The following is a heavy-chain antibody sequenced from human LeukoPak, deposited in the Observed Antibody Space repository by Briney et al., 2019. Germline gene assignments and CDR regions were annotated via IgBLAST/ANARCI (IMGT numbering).Heavy chain of an antibody. Sequence: SETLSLTCAVYGGSFSGYHWSWIRQPPGKGLEWIGEINHSGSTNYNPSLKSRVTISVDTSKNQFSLKLSSVTAADTAVYYCARRYDFWSGYPPPLDYWGQGTLVTVSS. V-gene: IGHV4-34*01. CDR1: GGSFSGYH. CDR2: INHSGST. CDR3: ARRYDFWSGYPPPLDY. D-gene: IGHD3-3*01. J-gene: IGHJ4*02.